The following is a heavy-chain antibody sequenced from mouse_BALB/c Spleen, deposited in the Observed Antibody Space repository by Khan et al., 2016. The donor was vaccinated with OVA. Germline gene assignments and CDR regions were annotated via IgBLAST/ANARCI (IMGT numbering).Heavy chain of an antibody. CDR2: IWGDGST. V-gene: IGHV2-6-7*01. CDR3: ARANYAKDRGAMDY. D-gene: IGHD2-1*01. Sequence: QVQLKESGPGPVAPSQSLSITCTVSGFSLTGYGVNWVRQPPGKGLEWLGMIWGDGSTDYNSALKSRLSISKDNSKSQVFLKRNILQTDDTARYYCARANYAKDRGAMDYWGQGTSVTVSS. J-gene: IGHJ4*01. CDR1: GFSLTGYG.